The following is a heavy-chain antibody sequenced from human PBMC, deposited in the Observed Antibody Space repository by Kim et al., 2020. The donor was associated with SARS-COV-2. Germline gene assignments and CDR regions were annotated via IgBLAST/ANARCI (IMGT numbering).Heavy chain of an antibody. CDR1: GFTFSSYA. Sequence: GGSLRLSCAASGFTFSSYAMSWVRQAPGKGLEWVSAISGSGGSTYYADSVKGRFTISRDNSKNTLYLQMNSLRAEDTAVYYCAIQRGVDIPRGPFDYWGQGTLVTVSS. CDR3: AIQRGVDIPRGPFDY. J-gene: IGHJ4*02. D-gene: IGHD5-12*01. CDR2: ISGSGGST. V-gene: IGHV3-23*01.